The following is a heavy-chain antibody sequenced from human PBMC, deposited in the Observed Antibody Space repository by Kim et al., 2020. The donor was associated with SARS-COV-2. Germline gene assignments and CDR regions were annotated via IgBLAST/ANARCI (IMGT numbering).Heavy chain of an antibody. CDR2: ISYDGSNK. CDR3: ARDPDTAMVNLDY. D-gene: IGHD5-18*01. J-gene: IGHJ4*02. CDR1: GFTFSSYA. Sequence: GGSLRLSCAASGFTFSSYAMHWVRQAPGKGLEWVAVISYDGSNKYYADSVKGRFTISRDNSKNTLYLQMNSLRAEDTAVYYCARDPDTAMVNLDYWGQGTLVTVSS. V-gene: IGHV3-30-3*01.